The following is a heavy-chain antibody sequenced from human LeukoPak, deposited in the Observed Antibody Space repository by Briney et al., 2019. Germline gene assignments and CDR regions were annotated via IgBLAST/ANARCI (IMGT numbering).Heavy chain of an antibody. CDR2: ISDNGVTR. CDR1: GFTFSSYV. V-gene: IGHV3-23*01. Sequence: GGSLRLSCAASGFTFSSYVMTWVRQAPGKGLEWVSSISDNGVTRYYADSVKGRFTISRDNSKNTLYLQMNSLRAEDTAVYYCARAGCWGRGTLVTVSS. CDR3: ARAGC. J-gene: IGHJ4*02.